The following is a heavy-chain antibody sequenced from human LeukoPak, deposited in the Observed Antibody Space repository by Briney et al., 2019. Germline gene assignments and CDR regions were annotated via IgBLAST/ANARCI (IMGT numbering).Heavy chain of an antibody. CDR1: GYSISSGYY. CDR2: IYHSGST. J-gene: IGHJ4*02. V-gene: IGHV4-38-2*02. Sequence: SETLSLTCTVSGYSISSGYYWGWIRQPPGKGLEWIGSIYHSGSTYYNPSLKSRVTISVDTSKNQFSLKLSSVTAADTAVYYCARDRNSGSYYFDYWGQGTLVTVSS. CDR3: ARDRNSGSYYFDY. D-gene: IGHD1-26*01.